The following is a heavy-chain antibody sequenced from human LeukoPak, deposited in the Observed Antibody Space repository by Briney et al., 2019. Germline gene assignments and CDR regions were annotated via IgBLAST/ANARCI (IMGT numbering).Heavy chain of an antibody. D-gene: IGHD2-15*01. Sequence: GGSLRLSCAASGFTFSDYRMNWVRQAPGKGLEWVSHISSSSSTIYYADSVKGRFTISRDNAKNSLYLQMNSLRAEDTAVYYCARGRGGGSSGGAFDIWGQGTMVTVSS. CDR3: ARGRGGGSSGGAFDI. J-gene: IGHJ3*02. CDR1: GFTFSDYR. V-gene: IGHV3-48*04. CDR2: ISSSSSTI.